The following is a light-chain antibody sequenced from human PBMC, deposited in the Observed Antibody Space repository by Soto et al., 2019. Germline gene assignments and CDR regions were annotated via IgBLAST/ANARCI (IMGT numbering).Light chain of an antibody. CDR2: GAS. V-gene: IGKV3-15*01. J-gene: IGKJ5*01. CDR3: QQYNKPPIT. CDR1: QSVSSN. Sequence: EIVMTQSPATLSVSPGERATLSCRARQSVSSNLAWYQQKPGQAPRLLIYGASTRATGIPARFSGSGSGTEFTLTISSLQSEDFAVYYCQQYNKPPITFGQGTRLEIK.